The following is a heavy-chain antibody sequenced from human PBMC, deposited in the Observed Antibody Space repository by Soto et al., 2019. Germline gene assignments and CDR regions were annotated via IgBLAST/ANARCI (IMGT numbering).Heavy chain of an antibody. Sequence: QVQLQESGPGLVKPSQPLSLTCTVSGGSISSGSFYWTWIRQHPGKGLEFIGYIYYSGDTYYNPSFRSPVMISLDTSKNQFYLRLNSVTAADTAVYYCAREWSGGRRDGNPDKYYGMDVWGQGTKVTVSS. V-gene: IGHV4-31*01. CDR2: IYYSGDT. J-gene: IGHJ6*02. CDR1: GGSISSGSFY. D-gene: IGHD2-15*01. CDR3: AREWSGGRRDGNPDKYYGMDV.